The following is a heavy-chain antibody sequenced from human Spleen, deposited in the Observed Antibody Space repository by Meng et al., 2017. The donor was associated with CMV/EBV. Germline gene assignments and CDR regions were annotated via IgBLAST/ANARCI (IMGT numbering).Heavy chain of an antibody. CDR1: GFTFTSYE. V-gene: IGHV3-48*03. Sequence: GGSLRLSCAASGFTFTSYEMNWVRQAPGTGLEWVSYISSSGTTIYYADSVKGRFTISRENAKNSLYLQMNSLRAEDTAVYYCARDFGNYNYYYYSLNVWGQGTTVTVSS. D-gene: IGHD4-11*01. CDR2: ISSSGTTI. J-gene: IGHJ6*02. CDR3: ARDFGNYNYYYYSLNV.